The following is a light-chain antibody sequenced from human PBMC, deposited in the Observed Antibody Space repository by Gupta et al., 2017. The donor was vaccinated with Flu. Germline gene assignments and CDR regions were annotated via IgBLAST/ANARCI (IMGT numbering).Light chain of an antibody. V-gene: IGLV1-44*01. Sequence: TISCSGSSSNIGSNTVYWYQQLPGTAPKLLIYINFQRPSGVPDRFSGSKSGTSASLAISGLQSKDEADYYCAAWDDSLNGYVFGTGTTVTVL. CDR3: AAWDDSLNGYV. J-gene: IGLJ1*01. CDR1: SSNIGSNT. CDR2: INF.